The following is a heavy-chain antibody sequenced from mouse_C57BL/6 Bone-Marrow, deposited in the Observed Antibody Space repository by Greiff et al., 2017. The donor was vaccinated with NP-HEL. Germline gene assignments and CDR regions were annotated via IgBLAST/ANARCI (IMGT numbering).Heavy chain of an antibody. J-gene: IGHJ4*01. V-gene: IGHV1-26*01. D-gene: IGHD3-2*02. CDR3: ARKHTLRFPYYYAMDY. CDR1: GYTFTDYY. Sequence: EVQLQQSGPELVKPGASVKISCKASGYTFTDYYMNWVKQSHGKSLEWIGDINPNNGGTSYNQKFKGKATLTVDKSSSTAYMELRSLTSDDSAVYYCARKHTLRFPYYYAMDYWGQGTSVTVSS. CDR2: INPNNGGT.